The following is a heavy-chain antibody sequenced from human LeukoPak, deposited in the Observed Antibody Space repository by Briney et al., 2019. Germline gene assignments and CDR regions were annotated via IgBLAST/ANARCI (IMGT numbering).Heavy chain of an antibody. CDR3: ARGGCSSTSCYLVRAYYFDY. CDR1: GGTFSSYA. Sequence: SVKVSCKASGGTFSSYAISWVRQAPGQGLEWMGGIIPIFGTANYAQKFQGRVTITADESTSTAYMELSSLRSEDTAVYYCARGGCSSTSCYLVRAYYFDYWGQGTLVTVSS. D-gene: IGHD2-2*01. CDR2: IIPIFGTA. V-gene: IGHV1-69*01. J-gene: IGHJ4*02.